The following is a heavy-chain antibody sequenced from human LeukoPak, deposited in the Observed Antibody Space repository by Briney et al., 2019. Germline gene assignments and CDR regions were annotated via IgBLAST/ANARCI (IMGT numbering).Heavy chain of an antibody. CDR1: GFTFSSYS. D-gene: IGHD3-22*01. Sequence: GGSLRLSCAASGFTFSSYSMNWVRQAPGKGLEWVSYISSSSSTIYYADSVKGRFTISRDNAKNSLYLQMNSLRAEDTAVYYCGRDIYYDSSGDDGSVYWGQGTLVTVSS. J-gene: IGHJ4*02. V-gene: IGHV3-48*04. CDR2: ISSSSSTI. CDR3: GRDIYYDSSGDDGSVY.